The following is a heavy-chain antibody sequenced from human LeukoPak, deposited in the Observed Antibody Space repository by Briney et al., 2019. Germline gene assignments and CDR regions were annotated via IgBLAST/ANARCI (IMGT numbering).Heavy chain of an antibody. J-gene: IGHJ4*02. CDR1: GFTFSSYG. Sequence: GGSLRLSCAASGFTFSSYGMHWVRQAPGKGLEWVAFIRYDGSNKYYADSVKGRFTISRDNSKNTLYLQMNSLRAEDTAVYYCARGSGSYSAFDYWGQGTLVTVSS. CDR2: IRYDGSNK. V-gene: IGHV3-30*02. D-gene: IGHD3-10*01. CDR3: ARGSGSYSAFDY.